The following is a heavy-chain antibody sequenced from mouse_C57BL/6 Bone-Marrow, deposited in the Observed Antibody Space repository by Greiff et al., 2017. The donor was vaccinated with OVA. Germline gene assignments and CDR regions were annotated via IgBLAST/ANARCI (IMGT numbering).Heavy chain of an antibody. J-gene: IGHJ2*01. D-gene: IGHD1-1*01. V-gene: IGHV1-81*01. CDR2: IYPRSGNT. CDR1: GYTFTSYG. Sequence: VQLQQSGAELARPGASVKLSCKASGYTFTSYGISWVKQRTGQGLEWIGEIYPRSGNTYYNEKFKGKATLTADKSSSTAYMELRSLTSEDTAVYFCARSGTTVVVRDYWGQGTTLTVSS. CDR3: ARSGTTVVVRDY.